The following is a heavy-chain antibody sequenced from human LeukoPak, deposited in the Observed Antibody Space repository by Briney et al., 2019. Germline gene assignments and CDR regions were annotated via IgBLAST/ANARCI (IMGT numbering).Heavy chain of an antibody. V-gene: IGHV3-48*03. D-gene: IGHD4-17*01. CDR3: ARDATTELGTVYMDV. J-gene: IGHJ6*03. CDR2: FSTSGSSI. Sequence: GGFLSLSCATSGFTFSTFEITWVRQAPGKVLDLLSHFSTSGSSIHYADFVKGRFTIYRDNTKNSLYLQRNSLRVEDTAVYYCARDATTELGTVYMDVWGKGTTVTISS. CDR1: GFTFSTFE.